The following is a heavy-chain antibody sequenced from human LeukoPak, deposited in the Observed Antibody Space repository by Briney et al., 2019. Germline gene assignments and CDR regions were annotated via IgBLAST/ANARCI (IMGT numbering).Heavy chain of an antibody. Sequence: ASVKVSCKASGYTFTSYYMHWVRQAPGQGLEWMGIINPSGGSTSYAQKFQGRVTMTRDMSTSTVYMELSSLRSEDTAVYYCARVLGYCSGGSSYSVWFDPWGQGTLVTVSS. CDR1: GYTFTSYY. V-gene: IGHV1-46*01. D-gene: IGHD2-15*01. CDR2: INPSGGST. CDR3: ARVLGYCSGGSSYSVWFDP. J-gene: IGHJ5*02.